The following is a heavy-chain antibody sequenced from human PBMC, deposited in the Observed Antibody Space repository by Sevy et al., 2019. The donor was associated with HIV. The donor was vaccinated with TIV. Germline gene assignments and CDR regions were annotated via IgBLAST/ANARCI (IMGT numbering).Heavy chain of an antibody. Sequence: QAGGSLRLSCAASGFTFTTYAMGWVRQAPGKGLKWVSTRSGSGASTYYADSVKGRFTISRDNSKNTLFLQMDSLRAEDTAVYYCAKDFYDSSGYYPMEAFDIWGQGTMVTVSS. J-gene: IGHJ3*02. D-gene: IGHD3-22*01. CDR1: GFTFTTYA. V-gene: IGHV3-23*01. CDR2: RSGSGAST. CDR3: AKDFYDSSGYYPMEAFDI.